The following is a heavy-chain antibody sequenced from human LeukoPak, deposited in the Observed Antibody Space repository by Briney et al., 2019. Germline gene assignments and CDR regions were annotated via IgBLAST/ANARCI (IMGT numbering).Heavy chain of an antibody. J-gene: IGHJ4*02. D-gene: IGHD6-13*01. Sequence: SETLSLTCTVSIGSISSSNYYWGWIRQPPGKGLEWLGNIYYIVSTYYNPSLKSRVTISVDTSKNQFSLQLTSVTAADTAVYYCARLSVGTFDYWGQGTLVTVSS. CDR2: IYYIVST. V-gene: IGHV4-39*01. CDR3: ARLSVGTFDY. CDR1: IGSISSSNYY.